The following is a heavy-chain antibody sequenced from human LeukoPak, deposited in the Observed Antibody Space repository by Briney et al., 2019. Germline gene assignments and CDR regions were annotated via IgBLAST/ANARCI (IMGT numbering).Heavy chain of an antibody. D-gene: IGHD6-6*01. J-gene: IGHJ4*02. CDR2: IYYSGST. CDR3: ARGIAANYFDY. Sequence: PSETLSLTCSVSGGSISSYYWSWIRQPPGKGLEWIGYIYYSGSTNYNPSLKSRVTISVDTSKNQFSLKLSSVTAADTAVYYCARGIAANYFDYWGQGTLVTVSS. CDR1: GGSISSYY. V-gene: IGHV4-59*01.